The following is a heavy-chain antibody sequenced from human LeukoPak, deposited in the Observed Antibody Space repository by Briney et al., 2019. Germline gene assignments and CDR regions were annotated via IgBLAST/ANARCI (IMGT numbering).Heavy chain of an antibody. V-gene: IGHV1-2*06. D-gene: IGHD3-16*01. CDR2: INPTTGGT. CDR1: GYTFTAYY. J-gene: IGHJ4*02. Sequence: ASVKVSCKASGYTFTAYYMNWVRQAPGQGLEWMGRINPTTGGTNNAQMFQGRVTMTRDTSINTTYIELNRLRTDDTAMYYCAREEGLGSLDYWGQGTLITVSS. CDR3: AREEGLGSLDY.